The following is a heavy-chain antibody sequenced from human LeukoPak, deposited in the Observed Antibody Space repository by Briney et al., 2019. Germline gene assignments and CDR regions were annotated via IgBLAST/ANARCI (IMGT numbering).Heavy chain of an antibody. CDR2: ISYDGSNK. D-gene: IGHD2-8*01. CDR3: AKGGYCTNGVRPSPFDY. V-gene: IGHV3-30*18. CDR1: GFTFSSYG. J-gene: IGHJ4*02. Sequence: PGGSLRLSCAASGFTFSSYGMHWVRQAPGKGLEWVAVISYDGSNKYYADSVKGRFTISRDNSKNTLYLQMNSLRAEDTAVYYCAKGGYCTNGVRPSPFDYWGQGTLVTVSS.